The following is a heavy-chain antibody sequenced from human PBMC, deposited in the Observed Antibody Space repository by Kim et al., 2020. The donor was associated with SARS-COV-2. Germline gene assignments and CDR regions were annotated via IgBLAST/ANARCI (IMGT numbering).Heavy chain of an antibody. D-gene: IGHD6-13*01. V-gene: IGHV3-21*01. CDR3: ARDRIAAAQHSNKLYGMDV. Sequence: GGSLRLSCAASGFTFSSYSMNWVRQAPGKGLEWVSSISSSSSYIYYADSVKGRFTISRDNAKNSLYLQMNSLRAEDTAVYYCARDRIAAAQHSNKLYGMDVWGQGTTVTVSS. J-gene: IGHJ6*02. CDR1: GFTFSSYS. CDR2: ISSSSSYI.